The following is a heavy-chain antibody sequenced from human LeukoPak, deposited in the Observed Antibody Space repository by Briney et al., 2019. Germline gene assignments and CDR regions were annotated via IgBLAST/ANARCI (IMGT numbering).Heavy chain of an antibody. CDR2: ISSSSYI. CDR1: GFTFSSYS. D-gene: IGHD6-6*01. CDR3: ARDVGTSSNWYDP. V-gene: IGHV3-21*01. J-gene: IGHJ5*02. Sequence: PGGSLRLSCAASGFTFSSYSMNWVRQAPGKGLEWVSSISSSSYIYYADSVRGRFTISRDNTKNSLFLQMNSLRAEDTAIYYCARDVGTSSNWYDPWGQGTLVTVSS.